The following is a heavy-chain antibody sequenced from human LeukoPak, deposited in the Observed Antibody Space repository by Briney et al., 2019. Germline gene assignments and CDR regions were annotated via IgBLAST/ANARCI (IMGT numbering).Heavy chain of an antibody. CDR2: TRNKVNSYTT. V-gene: IGHV3-72*01. Sequence: GGSLRLSCAASGFTFSDYYMDWVRQAPGKGLEWVGRTRNKVNSYTTENAASVKGRFAISRDDSRNSLYLQMNSLKIEDTAVYYCAREQYSYVSGGYYSTYFFDYWGQGALVTVSS. CDR1: GFTFSDYY. D-gene: IGHD3-10*01. J-gene: IGHJ4*02. CDR3: AREQYSYVSGGYYSTYFFDY.